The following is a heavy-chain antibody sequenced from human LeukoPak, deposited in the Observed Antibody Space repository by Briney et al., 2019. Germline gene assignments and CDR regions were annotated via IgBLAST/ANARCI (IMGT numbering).Heavy chain of an antibody. V-gene: IGHV4-59*12. CDR3: ASGRGGSYHGWFDP. D-gene: IGHD1-26*01. CDR2: IYFSGST. J-gene: IGHJ5*02. Sequence: SETLSLTCAVYGGSFSSYYWSWIRQPPGKGLEWIGYIYFSGSTNYNPSLKSRVTISVDTSKNQFSLKLSSVTAADTAVYYCASGRGGSYHGWFDPWGQGTLVTVSS. CDR1: GGSFSSYY.